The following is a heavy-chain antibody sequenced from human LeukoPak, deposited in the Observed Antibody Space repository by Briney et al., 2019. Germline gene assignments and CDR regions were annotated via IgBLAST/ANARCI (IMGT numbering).Heavy chain of an antibody. CDR3: ARAQTYFRGVMGDAFDN. D-gene: IGHD3-10*01. V-gene: IGHV4-30-4*08. CDR2: IYYSGST. Sequence: PSETLSLTCTVSGGSISSGDYYWSWIRQPPGKGLEWIGYIYYSGSTYYNPSLKSRVTISVDTSKNQFSLKLSSVTAADTAVYYCARAQTYFRGVMGDAFDNWGQGTMVTVSS. CDR1: GGSISSGDYY. J-gene: IGHJ3*02.